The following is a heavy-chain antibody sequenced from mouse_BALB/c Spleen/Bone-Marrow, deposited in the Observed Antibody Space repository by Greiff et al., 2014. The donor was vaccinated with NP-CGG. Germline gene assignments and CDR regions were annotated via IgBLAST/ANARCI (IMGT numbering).Heavy chain of an antibody. J-gene: IGHJ2*01. Sequence: EVQLQQSGTVLARPGASVKMSCRASGYTFTSYWMHWVKQRPGQGLEWIGAVHPGNSDTSYNQKFKGKAKLTAVTSTSTAYMELSSLTNEDSAVYYCTRWGDSYDYYFDYWGQGTTLTVSS. CDR2: VHPGNSDT. CDR3: TRWGDSYDYYFDY. CDR1: GYTFTSYW. V-gene: IGHV1-5*01. D-gene: IGHD2-4*01.